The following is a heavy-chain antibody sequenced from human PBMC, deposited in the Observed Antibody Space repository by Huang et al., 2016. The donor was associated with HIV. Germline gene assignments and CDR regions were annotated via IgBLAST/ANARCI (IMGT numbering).Heavy chain of an antibody. D-gene: IGHD3-10*01. V-gene: IGHV3-53*02. Sequence: EVQLVETGGGLIQPGGSLRLSCAASGFTVSSNYMSWVRQAPGEGLEWVSVIYSGGSTYYADSGKGRFTISRDNSKNTLYLQMNSLRAEDTAVYYCARGMVRGVTLNWFDPWGQGTLVTVSS. CDR3: ARGMVRGVTLNWFDP. CDR1: GFTVSSNY. CDR2: IYSGGST. J-gene: IGHJ5*02.